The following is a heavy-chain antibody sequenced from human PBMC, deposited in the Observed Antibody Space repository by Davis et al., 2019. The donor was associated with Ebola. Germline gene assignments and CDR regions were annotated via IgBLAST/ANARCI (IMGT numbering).Heavy chain of an antibody. Sequence: AASVKVSCKASGGTFSSFAISWARQAPGQGLEWMGRIIPILDVSEYAQRLQARLTITADKSTTTAYMELKNLKSEDTAVYYCARVVGQPVDGMDVWGQGTTVTVTS. CDR3: ARVVGQPVDGMDV. J-gene: IGHJ6*02. V-gene: IGHV1-69*04. D-gene: IGHD2-21*01. CDR2: IIPILDVS. CDR1: GGTFSSFA.